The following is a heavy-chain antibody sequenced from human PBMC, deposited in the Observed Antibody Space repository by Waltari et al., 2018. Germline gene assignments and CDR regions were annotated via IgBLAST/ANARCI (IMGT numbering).Heavy chain of an antibody. CDR2: VFHTGST. CDR1: GFSMTSSY. CDR3: AGEKARYGLDV. J-gene: IGHJ6*02. V-gene: IGHV4-38-2*02. Sequence: QLQESGPGLVKPSETLSLTCNVSGFSMTSSYCAWVRQPPGKGLEWIGSVFHTGSTSYNPPLKSRVTMSVNPSKNQFTLRLSSVTAADTAVYYCAGEKARYGLDVWGQGTTVTVSS.